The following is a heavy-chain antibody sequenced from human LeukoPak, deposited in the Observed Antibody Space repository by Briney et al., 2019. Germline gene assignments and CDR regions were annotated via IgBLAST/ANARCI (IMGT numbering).Heavy chain of an antibody. CDR1: GGSISSSSYY. V-gene: IGHV4-39*07. J-gene: IGHJ6*03. D-gene: IGHD1-26*01. CDR3: ARDPATAPYYYYMDV. Sequence: SETLSLTCTVSGGSISSSSYYWGWIRQPPGKGLEWIGSIYYGSTYYNPSLKSRVTISVDTSKNQFSLKLSSVTAADTAVYYCARDPATAPYYYYMDVWGKGTTVTVSS. CDR2: IYYGST.